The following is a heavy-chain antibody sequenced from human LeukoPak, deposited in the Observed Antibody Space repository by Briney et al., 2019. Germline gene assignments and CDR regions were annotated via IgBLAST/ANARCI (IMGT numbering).Heavy chain of an antibody. V-gene: IGHV4-30-2*01. D-gene: IGHD6-19*01. J-gene: IGHJ4*02. CDR2: IYYSGST. CDR3: ARELSSGWYSSFDY. CDR1: GDSISSSGSY. Sequence: TSETLSLTCTVSGDSISSSGSYWTWIRQPPGKGLEWIGYIYYSGSTYYTPSLKSRVTISVDRSKNQFSLELGSLTAADTAVYYCARELSSGWYSSFDYWGQGTLVTVSS.